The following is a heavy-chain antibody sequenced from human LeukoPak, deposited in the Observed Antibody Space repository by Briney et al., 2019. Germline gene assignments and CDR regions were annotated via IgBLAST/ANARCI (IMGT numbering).Heavy chain of an antibody. Sequence: PGGSLRLSCAVSGITLSNYGMSWVRQAPGKGLEWVAGISDSGGRTNYADSVKGRFTISRDNPKNTLYLQMNSLRAEDTAVYYCSKPGGWFGELAWFDPWGQGTLVTVSS. CDR2: ISDSGGRT. CDR3: SKPGGWFGELAWFDP. V-gene: IGHV3-23*01. J-gene: IGHJ5*02. D-gene: IGHD3-10*01. CDR1: GITLSNYG.